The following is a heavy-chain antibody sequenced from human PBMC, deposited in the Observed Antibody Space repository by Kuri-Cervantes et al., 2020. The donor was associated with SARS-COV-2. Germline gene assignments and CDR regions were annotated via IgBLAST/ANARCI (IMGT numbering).Heavy chain of an antibody. J-gene: IGHJ4*02. D-gene: IGHD2/OR15-2a*01. CDR1: GFTFSSYA. CDR3: AKSPRGDYLIFDY. CDR2: ISYDGSNK. V-gene: IGHV3-30-3*02. Sequence: LSLTCAASGFTFSSYAMHWVRQAPGKGLEWVAVISYDGSNKYYADSVKGRFTISRDNSKNTLYLQMNSLRAEDTAVYYCAKSPRGDYLIFDYWGQGTLVTVSS.